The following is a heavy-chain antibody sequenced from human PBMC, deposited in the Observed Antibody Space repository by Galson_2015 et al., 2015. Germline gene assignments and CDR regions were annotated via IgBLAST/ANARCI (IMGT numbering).Heavy chain of an antibody. J-gene: IGHJ4*02. CDR1: GFTFSRYA. V-gene: IGHV3-23*01. Sequence: SLRLSCAASGFTFSRYAMSWVRQAPGKGLEWVSAISDSGVFTYYADSVKGRFTISRDNSKNTLYLQMNSLRAEDTAVYYCAKETHWQLATSYFDYWGQGTLFTVSS. CDR2: ISDSGVFT. D-gene: IGHD6-13*01. CDR3: AKETHWQLATSYFDY.